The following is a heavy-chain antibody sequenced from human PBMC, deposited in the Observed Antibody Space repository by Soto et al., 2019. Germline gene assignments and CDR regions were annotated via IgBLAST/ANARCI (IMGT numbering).Heavy chain of an antibody. D-gene: IGHD3-22*01. V-gene: IGHV1-69*12. CDR1: GGTFSSYA. J-gene: IGHJ4*02. CDR3: ARDGYYYDSSGYYYDFDY. CDR2: IIPIFGTA. Sequence: QLQLVQSGAEVKKPGSSVKVSCKASGGTFSSYAISWVRQAPGQGLEWMGGIIPIFGTANYAQKFQGRVTITADEATSTAYMELSSLRSEDTAVYYCARDGYYYDSSGYYYDFDYWGQGTLVTVSS.